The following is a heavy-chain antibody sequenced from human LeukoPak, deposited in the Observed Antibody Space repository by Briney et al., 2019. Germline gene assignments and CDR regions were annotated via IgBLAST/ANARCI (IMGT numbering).Heavy chain of an antibody. Sequence: GGSLRLSCAASGFTFSSYWMHWVRQAPGKGLVWVSRINSDGCSTSYADSGKGRFTISRDNAKNTLYLQMNSLRAEDTAVYYCARVLDGVGATRSFDYWGQGTLVTVSS. CDR1: GFTFSSYW. CDR2: INSDGCST. J-gene: IGHJ4*02. CDR3: ARVLDGVGATRSFDY. V-gene: IGHV3-74*01. D-gene: IGHD1-26*01.